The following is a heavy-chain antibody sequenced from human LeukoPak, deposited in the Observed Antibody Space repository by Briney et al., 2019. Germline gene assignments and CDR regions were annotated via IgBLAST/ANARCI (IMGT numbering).Heavy chain of an antibody. Sequence: PGRSLRLSCAASGFILSNYAMHWVRQAPGKGLEWVAVLSYDGSNKYYADSVKGRFTISRDNAKNTLYLQMNSLRAEDTAVYYCARDFVYSGSYYGVFDYWGQGTLVTVSS. D-gene: IGHD1-26*01. CDR3: ARDFVYSGSYYGVFDY. V-gene: IGHV3-30*04. J-gene: IGHJ4*02. CDR1: GFILSNYA. CDR2: LSYDGSNK.